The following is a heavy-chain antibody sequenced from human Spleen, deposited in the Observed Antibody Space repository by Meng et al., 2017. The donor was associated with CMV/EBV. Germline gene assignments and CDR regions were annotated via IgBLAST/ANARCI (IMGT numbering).Heavy chain of an antibody. Sequence: SETLSLTCTFSGGSISNYFWSWIRQPTGKGLEWIGSIYYSGSTNYNPSLKSRVTISIDTSKNQFSLKLSSVTAADTAVYYCARGSDYHDSSGYRPPVFDHWGQGTLVTVSS. CDR3: ARGSDYHDSSGYRPPVFDH. D-gene: IGHD3-22*01. J-gene: IGHJ4*02. CDR1: GGSISNYF. CDR2: IYYSGST. V-gene: IGHV4-59*01.